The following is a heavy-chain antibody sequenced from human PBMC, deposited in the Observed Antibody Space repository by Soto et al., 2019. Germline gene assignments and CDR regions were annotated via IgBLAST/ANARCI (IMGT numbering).Heavy chain of an antibody. V-gene: IGHV1-8*01. CDR3: ARGVRFLGGHDY. Sequence: QVQLVQSGAEVKKPGASVKVSCKASGYTFTSYDINWVRQATGQGLEWMGWMNPNSGNTGYAQKFQGRVTMTRNTSIRTAYRERSSLRSEDTAGYYCARGVRFLGGHDYWGQGTLVTVSS. D-gene: IGHD3-3*01. CDR1: GYTFTSYD. J-gene: IGHJ4*02. CDR2: MNPNSGNT.